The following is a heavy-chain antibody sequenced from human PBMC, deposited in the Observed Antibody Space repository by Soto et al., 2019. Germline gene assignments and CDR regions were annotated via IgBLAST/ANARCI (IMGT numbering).Heavy chain of an antibody. D-gene: IGHD6-19*01. J-gene: IGHJ6*02. CDR2: ISGSGGST. Sequence: EVQLLESGGGLVQPGGSLRLSCAASGFTFSSYAMSWVRQAPGKGLEWVSAISGSGGSTYYADSGKGRFTISRDNSKNTLYLQMNSLRAEDTAVYYCAKGGLSGSSGWYSEYYYYYYGMDVWGQGTTVTVSS. V-gene: IGHV3-23*01. CDR3: AKGGLSGSSGWYSEYYYYYYGMDV. CDR1: GFTFSSYA.